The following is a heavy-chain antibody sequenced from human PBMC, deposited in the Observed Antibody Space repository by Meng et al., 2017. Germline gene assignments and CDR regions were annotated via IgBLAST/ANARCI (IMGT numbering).Heavy chain of an antibody. CDR1: GASVSSNSAA. V-gene: IGHV6-1*01. Sequence: QVLLQQPGRGLVKPSQTFSLTCAISGASVSSNSAAWNWLRRSPSRGLEWLGRTYYKSRWYNGYAASVKSRITINPDTSKNQFSLQLNSVTSEDSALYYCARDSHCSGSSCANSFDYLGQGTLVTVSS. CDR3: ARDSHCSGSSCANSFDY. D-gene: IGHD2-2*01. J-gene: IGHJ4*02. CDR2: TYYKSRWYN.